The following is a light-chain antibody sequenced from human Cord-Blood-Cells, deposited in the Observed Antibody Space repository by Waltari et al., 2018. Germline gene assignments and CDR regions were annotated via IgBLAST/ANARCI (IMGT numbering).Light chain of an antibody. V-gene: IGLV1-47*01. J-gene: IGLJ2*01. CDR2: RNN. CDR1: SSNIGSNY. CDR3: AAWDDSLSGPV. Sequence: QSVLTQPPSASGTPGQRVTISCSGSSSNIGSNYAYWYQQLPGTAPNLLIYRNNQRPSGVPDRFSGSKSGTSASLAISGLRSEDEADYYCAAWDDSLSGPVFGGGTKLTVL.